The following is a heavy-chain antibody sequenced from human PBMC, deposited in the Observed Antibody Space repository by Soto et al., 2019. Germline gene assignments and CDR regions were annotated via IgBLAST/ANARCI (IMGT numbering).Heavy chain of an antibody. Sequence: GGSLRLSCAASGFTFSSYGMHWVRQAPGKVLEWVAVIWYDGSNKYYADSVKGRFTISRDNSKNTLYLQMNSLRAEDTAVYYCARDSSYDSSFYYYYGMDVWGQGTTVTVSS. J-gene: IGHJ6*02. CDR1: GFTFSSYG. V-gene: IGHV3-33*01. CDR3: ARDSSYDSSFYYYYGMDV. D-gene: IGHD3-22*01. CDR2: IWYDGSNK.